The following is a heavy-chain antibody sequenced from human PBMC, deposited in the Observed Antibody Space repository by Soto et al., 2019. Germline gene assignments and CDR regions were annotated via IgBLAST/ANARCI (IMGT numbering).Heavy chain of an antibody. Sequence: GGSLRLSCAASGFAFSSYAMSWVRQAPGKGLEWVSAISGSGGSTYYADSVKGRFTISRDNSKNTLYLQMNSLRAEGTAVYYCAKSSGSGFDYWGQGTLVTVSS. CDR1: GFAFSSYA. CDR2: ISGSGGST. V-gene: IGHV3-23*01. D-gene: IGHD2-15*01. CDR3: AKSSGSGFDY. J-gene: IGHJ4*02.